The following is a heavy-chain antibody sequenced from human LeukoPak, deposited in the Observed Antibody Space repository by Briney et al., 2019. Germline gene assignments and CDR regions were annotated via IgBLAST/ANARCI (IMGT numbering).Heavy chain of an antibody. CDR3: ARRVAAPFGDYFDY. D-gene: IGHD6-6*01. J-gene: IGHJ4*02. V-gene: IGHV4-34*01. CDR2: INHSGSA. Sequence: SETLSLTCAVYGGSFSGYYWSWIRQPPGKGLEWIGEINHSGSANYNPSLKSRVTISVDTSKNQFSLKLSSVTAADTAVYYCARRVAAPFGDYFDYWGQGTLVTVSS. CDR1: GGSFSGYY.